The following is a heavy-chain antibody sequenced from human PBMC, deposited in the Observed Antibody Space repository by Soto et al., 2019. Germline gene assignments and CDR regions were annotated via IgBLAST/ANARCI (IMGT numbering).Heavy chain of an antibody. CDR3: TRTVGALGHWFDP. Sequence: QVQLVQSGAEVKKPGASVKVSCKASGYTFTSYGISWVRQAPGQGLEWMGRISAYNGNTNYAQKLQGRVTMTTDTPTSTAHLELRSLRYDDKAVYYCTRTVGALGHWFDPWRQRTLVTVSP. D-gene: IGHD1-26*01. CDR2: ISAYNGNT. V-gene: IGHV1-18*01. J-gene: IGHJ5*02. CDR1: GYTFTSYG.